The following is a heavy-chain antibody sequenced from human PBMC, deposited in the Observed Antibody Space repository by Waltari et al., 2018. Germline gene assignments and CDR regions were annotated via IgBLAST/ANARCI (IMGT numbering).Heavy chain of an antibody. Sequence: EVQLVESGGGLVQPGGSLRLSCAASGFTFSSYAMNWVRQAPGKGLEWVSYISSSGSTIYYADSVKGRFTISRDNAKNSLYLQMNSLRAEDTAVYYCAREGFLDKNWFDPWGQGTLVTVSS. CDR2: ISSSGSTI. J-gene: IGHJ5*02. CDR1: GFTFSSYA. CDR3: AREGFLDKNWFDP. V-gene: IGHV3-48*03. D-gene: IGHD3-3*01.